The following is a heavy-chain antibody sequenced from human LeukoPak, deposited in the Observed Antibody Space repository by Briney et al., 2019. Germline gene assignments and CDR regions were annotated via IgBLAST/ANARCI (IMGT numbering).Heavy chain of an antibody. CDR1: GFTFDDYA. J-gene: IGHJ4*02. Sequence: HPGRSLRLSCAASGFTFDDYAMHWVRQAPGKGLEWVSGISWNSGSIGYADSVKGRFTISRDNAKNSLYLQMNSLRAEDTALYYCAKPISIAAGDLSDGFDHWGQGTLVTVSS. CDR3: AKPISIAAGDLSDGFDH. V-gene: IGHV3-9*01. CDR2: ISWNSGSI. D-gene: IGHD6-13*01.